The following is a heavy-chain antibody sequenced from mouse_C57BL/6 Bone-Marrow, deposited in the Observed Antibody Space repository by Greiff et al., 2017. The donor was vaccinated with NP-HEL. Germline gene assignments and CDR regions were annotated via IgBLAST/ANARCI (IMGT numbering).Heavy chain of an antibody. Sequence: VQLQQSGPELVKPGASVKISCKASGYSFTGYYMNWVKQSPEKSLEWIGEINPSTGGTTYNQKFKAKATLTVDKSSSTAYMQLKSLTSEDSAVYYCARRAYYGYFDYWGQGTTLTVSS. V-gene: IGHV1-42*01. D-gene: IGHD1-1*01. J-gene: IGHJ2*01. CDR2: INPSTGGT. CDR1: GYSFTGYY. CDR3: ARRAYYGYFDY.